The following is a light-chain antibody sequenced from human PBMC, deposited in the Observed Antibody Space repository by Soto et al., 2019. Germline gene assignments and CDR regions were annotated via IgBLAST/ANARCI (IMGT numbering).Light chain of an antibody. CDR2: GTS. Sequence: EIVMTQSPATLSVSPGERATLSCRASQSVSSNLAWYQQKPGQAPRLLIYGTSTRATGIPARFSGSGYGTEYTLTISSLQSEDFAVYYCQQYNNWPFTFGPGTKVDI. V-gene: IGKV3-15*01. J-gene: IGKJ3*01. CDR1: QSVSSN. CDR3: QQYNNWPFT.